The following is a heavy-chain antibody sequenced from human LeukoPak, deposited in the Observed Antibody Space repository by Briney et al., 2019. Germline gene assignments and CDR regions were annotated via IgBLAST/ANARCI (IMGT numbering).Heavy chain of an antibody. CDR2: ISPGSTTI. CDR3: ARDPRRVGDSPP. CDR1: GFSFTTSW. Sequence: GGSLRLSCAASGFSFTTSWMSWVRQAPGKGLEWVSYISPGSTTIYYADSVKGRFTISRDNAKNSLYLQMNSLRAEDTAVYYCARDPRRVGDSPPWGQGTLVTVSS. D-gene: IGHD2-21*01. V-gene: IGHV3-48*01. J-gene: IGHJ4*02.